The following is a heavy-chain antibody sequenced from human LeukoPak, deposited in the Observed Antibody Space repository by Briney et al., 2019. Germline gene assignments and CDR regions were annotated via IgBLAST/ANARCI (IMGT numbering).Heavy chain of an antibody. J-gene: IGHJ6*02. Sequence: ASVKVSCKASGGTFSSYAISWVRQAPGQGLEWMGGIIPIFGTANYAQKFQGRVTITADESTSTAYMELSSLRPEDTAVYYCARSGYCSGGSCYSSDYYYYYGMDVWGQGTTVTVSS. CDR2: IIPIFGTA. D-gene: IGHD2-15*01. CDR1: GGTFSSYA. V-gene: IGHV1-69*13. CDR3: ARSGYCSGGSCYSSDYYYYYGMDV.